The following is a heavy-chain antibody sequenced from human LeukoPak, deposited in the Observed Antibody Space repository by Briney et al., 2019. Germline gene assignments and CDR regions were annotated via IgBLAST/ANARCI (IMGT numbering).Heavy chain of an antibody. Sequence: ASVKVSCKVSGYTLTGYYMHWVRQAPGQGLEWMGWINPNSGGTNYAQKFQGRVTMTRDTSINTAYMELSRLESDDSAVYYCAREGAGRNDYWGQGTLVTVSS. V-gene: IGHV1-2*02. CDR1: GYTLTGYY. CDR3: AREGAGRNDY. D-gene: IGHD1-1*01. J-gene: IGHJ4*02. CDR2: INPNSGGT.